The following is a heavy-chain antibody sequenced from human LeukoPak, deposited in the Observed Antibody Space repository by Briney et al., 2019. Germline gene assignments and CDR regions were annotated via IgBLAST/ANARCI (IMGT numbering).Heavy chain of an antibody. CDR3: ARGQSISSIAARGGDY. D-gene: IGHD6-6*01. V-gene: IGHV4-34*01. CDR1: GGSFSGYY. Sequence: SETLSLTCAVYGGSFSGYYWSWIRQPPGKGLEWIGEINHSGSTNYNPSLKSRVTISVDTSKNQISLKLSSVTAADTAVYYCARGQSISSIAARGGDYWGQGTLVTVSS. J-gene: IGHJ4*02. CDR2: INHSGST.